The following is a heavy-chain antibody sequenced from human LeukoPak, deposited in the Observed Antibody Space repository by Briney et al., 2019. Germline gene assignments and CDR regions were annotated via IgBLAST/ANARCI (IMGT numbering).Heavy chain of an antibody. CDR3: ARHLRYYGMDV. V-gene: IGHV4-59*01. CDR2: IYYSGST. CDR1: GGSISSYY. J-gene: IGHJ6*02. Sequence: PSETLSLTCTGSGGSISSYYWSWIRQPPGKGLEWIGYIYYSGSTNYNPSLKSRVTISVDTSKNQFSLKLSSVTAADTAVYYCARHLRYYGMDVWGQGTTVTVSS.